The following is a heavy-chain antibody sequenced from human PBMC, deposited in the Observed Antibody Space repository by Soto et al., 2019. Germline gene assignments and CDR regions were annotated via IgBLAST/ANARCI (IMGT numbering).Heavy chain of an antibody. CDR1: GFTFSSYG. CDR2: ISYDGSNK. J-gene: IGHJ6*02. CDR3: AKDLIDSSSWYGYGMDV. D-gene: IGHD6-13*01. Sequence: GGSLRLSCAASGFTFSSYGMHWVRQAPGKGLEWVAVISYDGSNKYYADSVKGRFTISRDNSKNTLYLQMNSLRAEDTAVYYCAKDLIDSSSWYGYGMDVWGQGTTVTVSS. V-gene: IGHV3-30*18.